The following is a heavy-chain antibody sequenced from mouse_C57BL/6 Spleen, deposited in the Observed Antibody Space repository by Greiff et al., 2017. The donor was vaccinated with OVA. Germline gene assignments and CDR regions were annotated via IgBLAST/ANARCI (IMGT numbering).Heavy chain of an antibody. D-gene: IGHD2-1*01. CDR2: ISSGGSYT. CDR1: GFTFSSYG. V-gene: IGHV5-6*02. CDR3: ASVYGNYDYFDY. J-gene: IGHJ2*01. Sequence: DVKLVESGGDLVKPGGSLKLSCAASGFTFSSYGMSWVRQTPDKRLEWVATISSGGSYTYYPDSVKGRFTISRDNAKNTLYLQMSSLKSEDTAMYYCASVYGNYDYFDYWGQGTTLTVSS.